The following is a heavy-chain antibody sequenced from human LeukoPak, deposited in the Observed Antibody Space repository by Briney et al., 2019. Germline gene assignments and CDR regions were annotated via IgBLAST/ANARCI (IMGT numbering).Heavy chain of an antibody. CDR3: ASSFTYYYDSSGCPFDY. V-gene: IGHV4-34*01. Sequence: TCAVYGGSFSGYYWSWIRQPPGKGLEWIGEINHSGSTNYNPSLKRRVTISVDTSKNQFSLKLSSVTAADTAVYYCASSFTYYYDSSGCPFDYWGQGTLVTVSS. J-gene: IGHJ4*02. CDR1: GGSFSGYY. CDR2: INHSGST. D-gene: IGHD3-22*01.